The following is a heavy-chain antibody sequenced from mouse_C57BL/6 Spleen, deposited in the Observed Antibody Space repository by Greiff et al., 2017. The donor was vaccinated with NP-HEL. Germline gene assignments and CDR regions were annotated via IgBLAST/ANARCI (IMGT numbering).Heavy chain of an antibody. CDR1: GYTFTSYG. Sequence: VQLQQSGAELARPGASVKLSCKASGYTFTSYGISWVKQRTGQGLEWIGEISPRSGNTYYNEKFKGKATLTADKSSSTAYMELRSLTSEDSAVYFCASPPVVGGYWGQGTTLTVSS. CDR3: ASPPVVGGY. J-gene: IGHJ2*01. CDR2: ISPRSGNT. D-gene: IGHD1-1*01. V-gene: IGHV1-81*01.